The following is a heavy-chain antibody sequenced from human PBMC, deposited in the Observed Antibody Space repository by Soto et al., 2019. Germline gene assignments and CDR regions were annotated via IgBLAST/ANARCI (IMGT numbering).Heavy chain of an antibody. CDR1: GYTFTSYG. Sequence: ASVKVFCKASGYTFTSYGISWVRQAPGQGLEWMGRISAYNGNTNYAQKLQRRVTMTTDTSMSTAYMELRSLKSHDTAVYDCARGGGDSSSTSCSNWFDPWGQGTLVTVSS. J-gene: IGHJ5*01. D-gene: IGHD2-2*01. V-gene: IGHV1-18*01. CDR3: ARGGGDSSSTSCSNWFDP. CDR2: ISAYNGNT.